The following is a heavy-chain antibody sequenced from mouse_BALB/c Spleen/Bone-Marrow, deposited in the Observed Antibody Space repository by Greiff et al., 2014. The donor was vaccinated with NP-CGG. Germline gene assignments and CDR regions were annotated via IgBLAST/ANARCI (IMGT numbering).Heavy chain of an antibody. CDR2: IYPGNSDI. V-gene: IGHV1-5*01. CDR3: TIYRFDKNAMDY. CDR1: GYSFTSYW. D-gene: IGHD2-14*01. J-gene: IGHJ4*01. Sequence: EVQLVESGTVLARPGASVKMSCKASGYSFTSYWMHWVKQRPGQGLEWIGAIYPGNSDISYNEKFKGKAKLTAVTSASTAYMEPSSLPHEDSAVYYCTIYRFDKNAMDYWGQGTSVTVSS.